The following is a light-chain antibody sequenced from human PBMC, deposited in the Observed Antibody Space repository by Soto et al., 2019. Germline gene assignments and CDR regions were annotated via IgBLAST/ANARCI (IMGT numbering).Light chain of an antibody. CDR1: QSVSSD. CDR2: GAS. J-gene: IGKJ4*01. CDR3: QQYNNWPLT. V-gene: IGKV3-15*01. Sequence: EIVMTQSPATLSVSPGERATLSCRASQSVSSDLAWYEQKPGQAPRLLIYGASTRATGIPARFSGSGSGTEVTLTISSLQSEDFAVYSCQQYNNWPLTFGGGTKV.